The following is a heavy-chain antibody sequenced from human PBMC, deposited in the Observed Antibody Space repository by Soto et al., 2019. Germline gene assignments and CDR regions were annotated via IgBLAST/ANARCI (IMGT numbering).Heavy chain of an antibody. CDR3: ARWYYYNSSGSNKAFDI. Sequence: GESLKISCKGSGYRFTSYWIGWVRQKHGKGLEWMGIIYPGDSETRYSPSFQGQVTISADKSISTAYLQWSSLKASDTAMYYCARWYYYNSSGSNKAFDIWGQGTMVT. J-gene: IGHJ3*02. D-gene: IGHD3-22*01. V-gene: IGHV5-51*01. CDR1: GYRFTSYW. CDR2: IYPGDSET.